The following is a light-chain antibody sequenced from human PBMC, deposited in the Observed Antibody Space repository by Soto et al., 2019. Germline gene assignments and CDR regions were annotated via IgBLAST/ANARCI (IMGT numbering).Light chain of an antibody. CDR2: GAS. Sequence: EIVLTQSPATLSVSPGEGAALSCRASQSVRSQLAWYQQKPGQAPRLLIYGASTRATGVPARFSGSGSGTELTLTIRSLQPEDFAVYYCQQYTNWPPITFGQGTRLEIK. CDR1: QSVRSQ. CDR3: QQYTNWPPIT. V-gene: IGKV3-15*01. J-gene: IGKJ5*01.